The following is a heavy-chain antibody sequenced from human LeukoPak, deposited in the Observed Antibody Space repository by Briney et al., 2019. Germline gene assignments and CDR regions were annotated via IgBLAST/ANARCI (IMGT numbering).Heavy chain of an antibody. D-gene: IGHD3-9*01. J-gene: IGHJ4*02. CDR1: GDSISSYY. CDR3: ARGGTIFPPATYHFDY. V-gene: IGHV4-59*01. Sequence: SETLSLTCTVSGDSISSYYWSWIRQPPGKGLEWIGYIYYSGSTDYNPSLKSRVTISVDTSKNQFSLKLSSVTAADTAVYYCARGGTIFPPATYHFDYWGQGTLVTVSS. CDR2: IYYSGST.